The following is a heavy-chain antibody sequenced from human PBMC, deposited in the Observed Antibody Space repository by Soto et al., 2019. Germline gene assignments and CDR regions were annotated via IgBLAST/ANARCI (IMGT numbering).Heavy chain of an antibody. Sequence: QVQLVQSGAEVKKPGSSVKVSCKASGGTFSSYAISWVRQAPGQWLEWMGGIIAIFGTANYAQKFQGRVTITAAESTSTAYMELSSLRSEDTAVYYCVILAGSIPFDYWGQGTLVTVSS. CDR2: IIAIFGTA. CDR1: GGTFSSYA. V-gene: IGHV1-69*01. J-gene: IGHJ4*02. D-gene: IGHD3-9*01. CDR3: VILAGSIPFDY.